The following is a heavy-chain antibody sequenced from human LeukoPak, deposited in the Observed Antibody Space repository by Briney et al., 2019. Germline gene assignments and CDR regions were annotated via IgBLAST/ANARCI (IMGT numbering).Heavy chain of an antibody. V-gene: IGHV3-21*01. J-gene: IGHJ4*02. CDR2: ISSSSSYI. Sequence: GGSLRLSCAASGFTFSSYSMNWVRQAPGKGLEWVSSISSSSSYIYYADSVKGRFTISRDNAKNSLYLQMNSLRAEDTAVYYCARDDDYGDYGPDYWGQGTLVTVSS. CDR3: ARDDDYGDYGPDY. CDR1: GFTFSSYS. D-gene: IGHD4-17*01.